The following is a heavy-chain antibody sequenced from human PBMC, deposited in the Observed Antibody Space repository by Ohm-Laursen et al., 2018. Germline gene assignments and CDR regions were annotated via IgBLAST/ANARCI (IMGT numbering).Heavy chain of an antibody. CDR3: AKHRSATWMHKRFDN. CDR1: GFTFSSYE. Sequence: GSLRLSCTASGFTFSSYEMNWVRLAPGKGLEWVSSISDSGTTTYYADPVKGRFTISRDNPKSMVFLQMSSLRAEDTAVYYCAKHRSATWMHKRFDNWGQGTLVAVSS. J-gene: IGHJ4*02. D-gene: IGHD5-12*01. V-gene: IGHV3-23*01. CDR2: ISDSGTTT.